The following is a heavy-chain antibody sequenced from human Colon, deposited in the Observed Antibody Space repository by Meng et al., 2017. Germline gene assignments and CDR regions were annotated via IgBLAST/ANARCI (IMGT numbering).Heavy chain of an antibody. CDR3: AKDQDFGGTPDS. Sequence: QVQVVQLGAEGKEPWASVKVSCKPFGYPFSPYALHWVRQAPGQRLEWMGWINPGNGDTKSSHKFQGRLTITRDTSASTAYMELSSLRSEDTAVYYCAKDQDFGGTPDSWGQGTLVTVSS. CDR1: GYPFSPYA. J-gene: IGHJ4*02. CDR2: INPGNGDT. D-gene: IGHD4-23*01. V-gene: IGHV1-3*01.